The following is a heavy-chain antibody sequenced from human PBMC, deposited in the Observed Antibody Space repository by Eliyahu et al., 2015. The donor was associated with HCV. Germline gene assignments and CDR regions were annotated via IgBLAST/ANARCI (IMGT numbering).Heavy chain of an antibody. CDR2: VAYSGST. CDR1: GGSISAYY. J-gene: IGHJ3*01. D-gene: IGHD4-23*01. CDR3: VRDLPSRLRWYPADNLAGNPFDV. V-gene: IGHV4-59*01. Sequence: QVQLQESGPGLVKPSETLSLSCTVSGGSISAYYWSWIRQPPGKGLEWIGYVAYSGSTNYNPSLKSRVTISVDTSKNQFSLRLRSVTAADTAVYYCVRDLPSRLRWYPADNLAGNPFDVWGQGTMVTVSS.